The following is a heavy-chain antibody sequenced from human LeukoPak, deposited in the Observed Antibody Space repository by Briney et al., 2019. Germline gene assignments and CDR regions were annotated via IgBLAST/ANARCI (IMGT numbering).Heavy chain of an antibody. CDR1: GFTVSNNW. J-gene: IGHJ5*02. D-gene: IGHD2-2*01. CDR3: ARDPSAVRANTYA. V-gene: IGHV3-66*01. Sequence: GGSLRLSCAASGFTVSNNWMNWVRQAPGKWLEWVSLIYSDDSTYYADSVKGRFTISRDHSKNTLYLQMSSLRAEDTAVYYCARDPSAVRANTYAWGQGTLVTVSS. CDR2: IYSDDST.